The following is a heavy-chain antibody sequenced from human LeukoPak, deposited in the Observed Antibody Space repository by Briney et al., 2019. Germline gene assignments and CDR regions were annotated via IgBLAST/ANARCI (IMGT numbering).Heavy chain of an antibody. V-gene: IGHV3-30-3*01. CDR3: ARDGSGMGDFDY. CDR1: GFTFSNYA. Sequence: PGGSLRLSCAASGFTFSNYAMHWVRQAPGKGLEWVAVISYDGSNKYYADSVKGRFTISRDNSKNTLYLQMNSLRAEDTAVYYCARDGSGMGDFDYWGQGTLVTVSS. CDR2: ISYDGSNK. D-gene: IGHD3-10*01. J-gene: IGHJ4*02.